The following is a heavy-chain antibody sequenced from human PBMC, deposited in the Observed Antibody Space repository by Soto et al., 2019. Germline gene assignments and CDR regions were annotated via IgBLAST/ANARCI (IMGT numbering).Heavy chain of an antibody. CDR2: INPNSGGT. CDR3: ARVSQQLVRWGRWKWFDP. J-gene: IGHJ5*02. Sequence: QVQLVQSGAEVKKPGASVKVSCKASGYTFTGYYMHWVRQAPGQGLEWMGWINPNSGGTNYAQKFQGRVTMTRDTSNITAYMEMSRLRSDDTAVYYCARVSQQLVRWGRWKWFDPWGQGTLVTVSS. D-gene: IGHD6-13*01. V-gene: IGHV1-2*02. CDR1: GYTFTGYY.